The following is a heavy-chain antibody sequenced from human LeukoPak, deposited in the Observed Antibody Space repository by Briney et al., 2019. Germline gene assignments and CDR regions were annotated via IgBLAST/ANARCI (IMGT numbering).Heavy chain of an antibody. CDR1: GYTFTSYY. CDR3: ARVGTTVTTLDAFDI. J-gene: IGHJ3*02. D-gene: IGHD4-17*01. V-gene: IGHV1-46*01. CDR2: TNPSGGST. Sequence: ASVKVSCKASGYTFTSYYMHWVRQAPGQGLEWMGITNPSGGSTSYAQKFQGRVTMTRDTSTSTVYMELSSLRSEDTAVYYCARVGTTVTTLDAFDIWGQGTMVTVSS.